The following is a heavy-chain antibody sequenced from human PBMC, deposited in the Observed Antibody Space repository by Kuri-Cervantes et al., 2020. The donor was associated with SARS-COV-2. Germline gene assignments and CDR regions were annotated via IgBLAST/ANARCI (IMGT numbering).Heavy chain of an antibody. Sequence: GESLKISCAASGFTVSTNYMSWVRQAPGKGLEWVSVIYSDGSTYYADSVKGRFTISRDNAKNSLYLQMNSLRAEDTAVYYCARDSYYDFWSGYFPGGPYYYYGMDVWGQGTTVTVSS. D-gene: IGHD3-3*01. CDR1: GFTVSTNY. CDR3: ARDSYYDFWSGYFPGGPYYYYGMDV. V-gene: IGHV3-53*01. J-gene: IGHJ6*02. CDR2: IYSDGST.